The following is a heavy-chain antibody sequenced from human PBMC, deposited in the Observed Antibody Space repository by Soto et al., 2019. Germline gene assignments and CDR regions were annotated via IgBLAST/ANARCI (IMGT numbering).Heavy chain of an antibody. CDR3: ARDGILTGYNYYYYYMDV. CDR1: GFTFSSYA. V-gene: IGHV3-66*01. J-gene: IGHJ6*03. D-gene: IGHD3-9*01. Sequence: GGSLRLSCAASGFTFSSYAMSWVRQAPGKGLEWVSVIYSGGSTYYADSVKGRFTISRDNSKNTLYLQMNSLRAEDTAVYYCARDGILTGYNYYYYYMDVWGKGTTVTVSS. CDR2: IYSGGST.